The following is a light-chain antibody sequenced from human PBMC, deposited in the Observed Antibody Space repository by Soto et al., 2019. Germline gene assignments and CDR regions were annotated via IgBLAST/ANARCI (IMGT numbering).Light chain of an antibody. J-gene: IGKJ4*01. Sequence: DIPMTQSPSSLSASVGDRVTITCRASQSIRNDLGWYQQKSGKVPRRLIYAASTLQTGVPSRFSGSGSGREFTLTISGLQPEDFATYYCLHQNSYLALSFGGGTKVE. V-gene: IGKV1-17*01. CDR2: AAS. CDR3: LHQNSYLALS. CDR1: QSIRND.